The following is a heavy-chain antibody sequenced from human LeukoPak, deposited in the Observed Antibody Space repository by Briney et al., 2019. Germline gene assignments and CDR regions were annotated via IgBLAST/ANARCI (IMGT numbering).Heavy chain of an antibody. V-gene: IGHV3-15*01. J-gene: IGHJ4*02. CDR2: IKSKTDGGTT. Sequence: GGSLRLSCAASGFTFSNAWMSWVRQAPGKGLEWVGRIKSKTDGGTTDYAAPVKGRFTISRDNSKNTLYLQMNSLRAEDTAVYYCAKDLKYYYDSSQDGYFDYWGQGTLVTVSS. CDR3: AKDLKYYYDSSQDGYFDY. CDR1: GFTFSNAW. D-gene: IGHD3-22*01.